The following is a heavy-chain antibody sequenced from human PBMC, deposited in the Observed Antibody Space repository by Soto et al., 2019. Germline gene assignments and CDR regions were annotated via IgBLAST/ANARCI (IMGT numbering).Heavy chain of an antibody. J-gene: IGHJ5*02. CDR2: IYHSGST. Sequence: PSETLSLTCAVSGGSISSSNWWSWVRPPPGKGLEWIGEIYHSGSTNYNPSLKSRVTISVDKSKNQFSLKLSSVTAADTAVYYCAPYCISTSCPHTSWGQGTLVTVSS. CDR3: APYCISTSCPHTS. CDR1: GGSISSSNW. D-gene: IGHD2-2*01. V-gene: IGHV4-4*02.